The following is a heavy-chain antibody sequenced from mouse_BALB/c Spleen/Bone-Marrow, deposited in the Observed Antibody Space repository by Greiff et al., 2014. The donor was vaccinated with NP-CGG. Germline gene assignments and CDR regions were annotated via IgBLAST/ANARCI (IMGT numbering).Heavy chain of an antibody. Sequence: EVKVEESGAELVKPGASVKLSCTASGFNIKDTYMHWVKQRPEQGLEWIGRIDPANGNTKYDPKFQGKATITADTSSNTAYLQLSSLTSEDTAVYYCARSGNYGAWFAYWGQGTLVTVSA. CDR2: IDPANGNT. D-gene: IGHD2-1*01. J-gene: IGHJ3*01. V-gene: IGHV14-3*02. CDR1: GFNIKDTY. CDR3: ARSGNYGAWFAY.